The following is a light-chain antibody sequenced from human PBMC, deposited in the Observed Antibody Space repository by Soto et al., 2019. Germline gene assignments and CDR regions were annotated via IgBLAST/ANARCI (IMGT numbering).Light chain of an antibody. J-gene: IGKJ2*01. CDR1: QSVSSSY. V-gene: IGKV3-20*01. Sequence: EIVLTQSPGTLSLSPGERATLSCRARQSVSSSYLAWYQQKPGQAPRLLIYGASSRATGIPYRFSGSGSGTDFTLTISRLEPEDFAVYYGQQYGSSPPYTFGQRTKLEIK. CDR3: QQYGSSPPYT. CDR2: GAS.